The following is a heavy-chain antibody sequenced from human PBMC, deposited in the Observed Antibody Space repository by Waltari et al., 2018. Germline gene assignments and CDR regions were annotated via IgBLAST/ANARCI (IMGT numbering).Heavy chain of an antibody. D-gene: IGHD2-15*01. CDR2: IYTSGIT. J-gene: IGHJ2*01. CDR1: GGSISSGSYY. V-gene: IGHV4-61*09. CDR3: ARVRVVVAAHWYFDL. Sequence: QVQLQESGPGLVKPSQTLSLTCTVSGGSISSGSYYWSWIRQPAGNGLDGIGYIYTSGITNYNPSLKSRVTRSVDTSKNQFSLKLSSVTAADTAVYYCARVRVVVAAHWYFDLWGRGTLVTVSS.